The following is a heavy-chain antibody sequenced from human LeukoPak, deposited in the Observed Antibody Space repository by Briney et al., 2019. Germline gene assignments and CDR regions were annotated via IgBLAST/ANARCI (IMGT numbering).Heavy chain of an antibody. D-gene: IGHD5-12*01. V-gene: IGHV3-23*01. Sequence: GGSLRLSCAASGFTLSSYTMSWVRQAPGKGLEWVSAISDTGNTYHADSVKGRFIISRDNSKNTPYLQMNSLRAEDTAVYYCAKDTVKVTTIRRVPHYMDVWGKGTTVTISS. J-gene: IGHJ6*03. CDR2: ISDTGNT. CDR3: AKDTVKVTTIRRVPHYMDV. CDR1: GFTLSSYT.